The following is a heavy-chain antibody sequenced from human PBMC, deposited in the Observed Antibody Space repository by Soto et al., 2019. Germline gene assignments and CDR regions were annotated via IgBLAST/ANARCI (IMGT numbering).Heavy chain of an antibody. CDR2: IYYSGST. V-gene: IGHV4-31*06. J-gene: IGHJ4*02. D-gene: IGHD3-3*01. CDR1: GGSISGGTYY. Sequence: QVQLQESGPGLVKPSQTLSLTCTVSGGSISGGTYYWSWIRQHPGKGLEWIGYIYYSGSTYYNPSLKSRVTISVEPSRTQFSLKLSSVTAAARALYYLGRGGGDFWSGYLASGGQGPLVTVSS. CDR3: GRGGGDFWSGYLAS.